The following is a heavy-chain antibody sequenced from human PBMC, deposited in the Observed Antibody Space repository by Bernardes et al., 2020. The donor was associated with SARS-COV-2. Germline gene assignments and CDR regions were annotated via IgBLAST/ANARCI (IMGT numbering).Heavy chain of an antibody. CDR3: ARGGLTGSGSYSSLGY. Sequence: ASVKVSCKASGYTFTSYAMHWVRQAPGQRLEWMGWINAGNGNTKYSQKFQGRVTITRDTSASTAYMELSSLRSEDTAVYYCARGGLTGSGSYSSLGYWGQGTLVTVSS. V-gene: IGHV1-3*01. CDR1: GYTFTSYA. CDR2: INAGNGNT. J-gene: IGHJ4*02. D-gene: IGHD3-10*01.